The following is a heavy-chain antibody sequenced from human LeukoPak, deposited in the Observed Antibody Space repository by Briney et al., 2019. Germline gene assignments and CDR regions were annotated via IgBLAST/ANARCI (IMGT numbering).Heavy chain of an antibody. CDR1: GGSISSSSYY. CDR2: IYYSGST. D-gene: IGHD3-10*01. V-gene: IGHV4-39*07. Sequence: PSETLSLTCTVSGGSISSSSYYWGWIRQPPGKGLEWIGSIYYSGSTYYNPSLKSRVTISVDTSKNQFSLKLSSVTAADTAVYYCARDRPAHYYGSGSYNPWGQGTLVTVSS. J-gene: IGHJ5*02. CDR3: ARDRPAHYYGSGSYNP.